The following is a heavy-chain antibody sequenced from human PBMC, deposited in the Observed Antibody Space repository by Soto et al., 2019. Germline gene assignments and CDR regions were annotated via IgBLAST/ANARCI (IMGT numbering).Heavy chain of an antibody. J-gene: IGHJ4*02. CDR1: GYTFTDYS. CDR3: ALEMSRITYFEY. V-gene: IGHV1-2*02. D-gene: IGHD1-20*01. CDR2: INPASGVT. Sequence: LVQSGTEVKKPGASVKISCKASGYTFTDYSLHWVRQAHGQGLEWMGWINPASGVTVEAQEFEGRVTMTRDTSINTVYMDLGWLTSADTAIYYCALEMSRITYFEYWGQGTLLTVSS.